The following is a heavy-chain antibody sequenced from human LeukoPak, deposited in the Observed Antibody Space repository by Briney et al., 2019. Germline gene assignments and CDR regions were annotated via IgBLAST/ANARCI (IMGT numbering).Heavy chain of an antibody. CDR3: ARGPTTVTEAFDY. CDR2: IKQDESEK. CDR1: GFTFSNYW. D-gene: IGHD4-11*01. Sequence: GGSLRLSCVASGFTFSNYWMSWVRQPPGKGLEWVANIKQDESEKYYVDSVKGRFTISRDNAKKSLYLQLNSLRAEDTAVYYCARGPTTVTEAFDYWGQGTLVTVSS. V-gene: IGHV3-7*01. J-gene: IGHJ4*02.